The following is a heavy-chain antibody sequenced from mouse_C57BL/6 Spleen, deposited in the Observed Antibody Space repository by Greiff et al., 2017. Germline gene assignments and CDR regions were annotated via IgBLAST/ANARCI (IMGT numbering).Heavy chain of an antibody. J-gene: IGHJ1*03. Sequence: EVQVVESGPGMVKPSQSLSLTCTVTGYSITSGYDWHWIRHFPGNKLEWMGYISYSGSTNYNPSLKSRISITHDTSKNHFFLKLNSVTTEDTATYYCARDRYYYGSSHWYFDVWGTGTTVTVSS. CDR2: ISYSGST. CDR3: ARDRYYYGSSHWYFDV. D-gene: IGHD1-1*01. V-gene: IGHV3-1*01. CDR1: GYSITSGYD.